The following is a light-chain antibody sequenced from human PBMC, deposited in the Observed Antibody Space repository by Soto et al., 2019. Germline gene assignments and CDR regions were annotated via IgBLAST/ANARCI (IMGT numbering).Light chain of an antibody. V-gene: IGKV3-15*01. J-gene: IGKJ1*01. CDR2: DAS. CDR3: QQANDWPPT. CDR1: QAISNN. Sequence: RVMTQSPVTLSLSPGERVTLSCRASQAISNNLAWYQQKPGQAPRLLIFDASTRATGIPARFSGSGSGKEFTLTISSLQSEDFAVYYCQQANDWPPTFGQGTRV.